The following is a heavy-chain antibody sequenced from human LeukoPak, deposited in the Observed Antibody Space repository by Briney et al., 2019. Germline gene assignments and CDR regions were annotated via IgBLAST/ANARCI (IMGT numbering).Heavy chain of an antibody. CDR1: GGSISYCY. CDR2: IYYTGST. Sequence: SETLSLTCTVSGGSISYCYWTWIRQSPGKGLEWIGQIYYTGSTYYNPSLKRRVTISVDTSRNQFSLNLTSVIAADTAVYYCARGGTYNDILSFDPWGQGTLVTVSS. CDR3: ARGGTYNDILSFDP. J-gene: IGHJ5*02. D-gene: IGHD3-9*01. V-gene: IGHV4-59*01.